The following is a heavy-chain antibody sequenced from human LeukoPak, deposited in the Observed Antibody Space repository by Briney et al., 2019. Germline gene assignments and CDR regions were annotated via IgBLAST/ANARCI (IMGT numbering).Heavy chain of an antibody. CDR3: ARGPLRFLYRFYYYYMDV. D-gene: IGHD3-3*01. V-gene: IGHV4-30-4*08. CDR1: GGSISGGDYY. J-gene: IGHJ6*03. CDR2: IYYSGSA. Sequence: SETLSLTCTVSGGSISGGDYYWSWIRQPPGKGLEWIGYIYYSGSAYYNPSLKSRVAISVDTSKNQFSLKLSSVTAADTAVYYCARGPLRFLYRFYYYYMDVWGKGTTVTVSS.